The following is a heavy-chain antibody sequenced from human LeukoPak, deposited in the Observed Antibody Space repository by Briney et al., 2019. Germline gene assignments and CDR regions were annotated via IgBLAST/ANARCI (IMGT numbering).Heavy chain of an antibody. J-gene: IGHJ4*02. Sequence: GGSLRLSCAASGFTFSTYRMNWVRQAPGKGLEWVSSISSTSSHIYYADSVKGRFTISRDNAKNSLHLQMNSLRADDSAVYYCVRVTTTYYYDSGGYCDNWGQGTLVTVSS. CDR3: VRVTTTYYYDSGGYCDN. V-gene: IGHV3-21*01. D-gene: IGHD3-22*01. CDR2: ISSTSSHI. CDR1: GFTFSTYR.